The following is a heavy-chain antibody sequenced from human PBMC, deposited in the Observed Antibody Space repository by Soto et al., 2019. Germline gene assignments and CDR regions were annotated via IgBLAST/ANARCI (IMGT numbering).Heavy chain of an antibody. J-gene: IGHJ6*02. Sequence: EVQLLESGGGLVQPGGSLRLSGAASGFTFSSYAMSWFRQVQGKGLEWVSAIGGSGVSTYNADSVKGRFTISRDNSKNTLYLQMNSLRAEDTAVYYCAKDRRGNCSGGSCYEPLMDVWGQGTTVTVSS. CDR3: AKDRRGNCSGGSCYEPLMDV. D-gene: IGHD2-15*01. CDR2: IGGSGVST. V-gene: IGHV3-23*01. CDR1: GFTFSSYA.